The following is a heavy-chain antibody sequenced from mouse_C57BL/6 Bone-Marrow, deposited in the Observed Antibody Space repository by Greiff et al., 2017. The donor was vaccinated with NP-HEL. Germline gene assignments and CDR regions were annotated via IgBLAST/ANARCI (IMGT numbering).Heavy chain of an antibody. J-gene: IGHJ2*01. CDR2: ISDGGSYT. CDR3: ARDGLPRGDY. D-gene: IGHD2-4*01. CDR1: GFTFSSYA. Sequence: EVQLQESGGGLVKPGGSLKLSCAASGFTFSSYAMSWVRQTPEKRLEWVATISDGGSYTYYPDNVKGRFTISRDNAKNNLYLQMSHLKSEDTAMYYCARDGLPRGDYWGQGTTLTGSS. V-gene: IGHV5-4*01.